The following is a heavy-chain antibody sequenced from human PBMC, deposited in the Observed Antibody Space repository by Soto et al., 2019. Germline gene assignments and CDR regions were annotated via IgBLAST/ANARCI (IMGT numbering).Heavy chain of an antibody. CDR2: IFHSGSA. CDR1: GASISSSAYY. Sequence: PSETLSLTCTVSGASISSSAYYWSWVRQPPGKGLEWIGYIFHSGSAYYNPSLKSRVTISVDTSKNQFSLKLTSVTAADTAVSYCARYTFGHDREYRYAMDVWGQGTTVTVSS. CDR3: ARYTFGHDREYRYAMDV. J-gene: IGHJ6*02. V-gene: IGHV4-30-4*01. D-gene: IGHD3-10*02.